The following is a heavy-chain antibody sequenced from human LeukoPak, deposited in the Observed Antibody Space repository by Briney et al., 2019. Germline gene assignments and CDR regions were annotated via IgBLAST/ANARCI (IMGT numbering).Heavy chain of an antibody. V-gene: IGHV1-2*06. D-gene: IGHD1-1*01. CDR1: GYTFTGYY. CDR3: ARGSGTTGPRDY. CDR2: INPNSGGT. J-gene: IGHJ4*02. Sequence: ASVKVSCKASGYTFTGYYMHWVRQAPGQGLEWMGRINPNSGGTNYAQKFQSRVTMTRDTSTSTFYMELSSLRSEDTAVYYCARGSGTTGPRDYWGQGTMVTVSS.